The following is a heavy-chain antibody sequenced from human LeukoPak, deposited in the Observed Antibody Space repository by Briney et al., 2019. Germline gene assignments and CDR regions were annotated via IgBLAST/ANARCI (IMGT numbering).Heavy chain of an antibody. V-gene: IGHV3-73*01. D-gene: IGHD5-18*01. CDR2: IRSKANSYAT. Sequence: GGSLKLSCAASGFTFSGSSMHWVRQASGKGLKWVGRIRSKANSYATAYAASVEGRFTISGDDSKNTAYLQMNSLKTEDAAVYYCSRYVDTPPDYWGQGALVTVSS. CDR1: GFTFSGSS. CDR3: SRYVDTPPDY. J-gene: IGHJ4*02.